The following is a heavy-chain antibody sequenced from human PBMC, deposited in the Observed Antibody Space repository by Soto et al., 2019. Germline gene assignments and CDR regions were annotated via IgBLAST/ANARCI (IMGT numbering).Heavy chain of an antibody. CDR3: TARLGTLYYFDY. CDR2: IKSKTDGGTT. CDR1: GFTFSNAW. D-gene: IGHD7-27*01. V-gene: IGHV3-15*01. J-gene: IGHJ4*02. Sequence: GGSLSLSCAASGFTFSNAWMSWVRQAPGKGLEWVGRIKSKTDGGTTDYAAPVKGRFTISRDDSKNTLYLQMNSLKTEDTAVYYCTARLGTLYYFDYWGQGTLVTVSS.